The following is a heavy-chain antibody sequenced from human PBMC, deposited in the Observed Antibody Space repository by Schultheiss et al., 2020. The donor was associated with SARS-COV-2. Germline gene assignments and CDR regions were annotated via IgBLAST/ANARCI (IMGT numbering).Heavy chain of an antibody. V-gene: IGHV1-2*02. CDR2: MNPNSGGT. D-gene: IGHD1-1*01. J-gene: IGHJ5*02. CDR1: GYTFTSYD. CDR3: AREGGRTEYWFDP. Sequence: ASVKVSCKASGYTFTSYDINWVRQATGQGLEWMGWMNPNSGGTNYAQKFQGRVTMTRDTSISTAYMELSRLRSDDTAVYYCAREGGRTEYWFDPWGQGTLVTVSS.